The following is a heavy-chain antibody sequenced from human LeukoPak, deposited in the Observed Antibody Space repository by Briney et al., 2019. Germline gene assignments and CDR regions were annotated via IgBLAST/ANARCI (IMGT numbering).Heavy chain of an antibody. CDR2: ISAYNGNT. CDR3: ARLGDIVLMVYAMPRGLPDY. V-gene: IGHV1-18*01. J-gene: IGHJ4*02. D-gene: IGHD2-8*01. Sequence: ASVKVSCKASGYTFTSYGISWVRPAPGQGLEWMGWISAYNGNTNYAQKLQGRVTMTTDTSTSTAYMELRSLRSDDTAVYYCARLGDIVLMVYAMPRGLPDYWGQGTLVTVSS. CDR1: GYTFTSYG.